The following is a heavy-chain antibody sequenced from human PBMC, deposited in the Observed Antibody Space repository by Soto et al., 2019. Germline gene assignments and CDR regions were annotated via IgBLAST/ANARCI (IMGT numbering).Heavy chain of an antibody. V-gene: IGHV1-69*02. CDR3: ARASRQSRFDP. CDR1: GGTFSGYT. D-gene: IGHD4-4*01. Sequence: KVSCKASGGTFSGYTISWVRQAPGQGLEWMGRXIPILXIANYEKKFQXXVTITEDXXKSTDYMEMSSLRSEDTAVYYCARASRQSRFDPWGQGTLVTVSS. CDR2: XIPILXIA. J-gene: IGHJ5*02.